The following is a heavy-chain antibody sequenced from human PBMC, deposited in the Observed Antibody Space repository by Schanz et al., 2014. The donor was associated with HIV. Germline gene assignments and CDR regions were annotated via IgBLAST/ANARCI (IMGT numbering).Heavy chain of an antibody. D-gene: IGHD5-18*01. CDR3: ARERIQLWSTGTYYFDY. CDR1: GFTFNNYW. V-gene: IGHV3-74*01. CDR2: IDGRGVST. J-gene: IGHJ4*02. Sequence: EVQLVESGGGLVQPGGSLRLSCEASGFTFNNYWMHWVRQVTGKGLVWVSSIDGRGVSTYYGDSLKGRFTISRDNAKNSLFLQMNSLRAEDTAMYYCARERIQLWSTGTYYFDYWGQGNLLTVSS.